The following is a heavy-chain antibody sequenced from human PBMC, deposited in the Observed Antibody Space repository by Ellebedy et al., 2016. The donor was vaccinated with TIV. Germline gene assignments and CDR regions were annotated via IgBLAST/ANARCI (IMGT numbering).Heavy chain of an antibody. Sequence: MPSETLSLTCTVSGGSISSSSYYWGCIRQPPGKGLEWIGGISYSGSTYYNPSLKSRVTISVDTSKNQFSLQLISVTAADTAVYYCARWIVVAGGFDYWGQGTLVTVSS. D-gene: IGHD6-19*01. CDR3: ARWIVVAGGFDY. V-gene: IGHV4-39*01. CDR1: GGSISSSSYY. CDR2: ISYSGST. J-gene: IGHJ4*02.